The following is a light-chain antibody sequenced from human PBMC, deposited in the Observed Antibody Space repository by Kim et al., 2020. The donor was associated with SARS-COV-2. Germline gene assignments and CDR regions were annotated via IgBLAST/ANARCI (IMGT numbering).Light chain of an antibody. Sequence: SYELTQPPSVSVVPGKTARITCAGNNIGSKSVHWYQQKPGQAPVLVIYYDTDRPSGIPERFSGSNSGNTATLTISGVEAGDEADYYCQVWDKYINVHGLGGGTKLTV. CDR3: QVWDKYINVHG. V-gene: IGLV3-21*04. CDR2: YDT. CDR1: NIGSKS. J-gene: IGLJ2*01.